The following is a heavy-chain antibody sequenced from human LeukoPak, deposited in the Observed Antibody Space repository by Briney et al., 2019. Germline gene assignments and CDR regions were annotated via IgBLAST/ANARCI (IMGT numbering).Heavy chain of an antibody. CDR1: GYTFTGYY. D-gene: IGHD3-10*01. J-gene: IGHJ6*02. V-gene: IGHV1-2*02. Sequence: ASVKVSCKASGYTFTGYYMHWVRQAPGQGLEWMGWINPNSGGTNYAQKFQGRVTMTRDTSISTAYMELSRLRSGDTAVYYCARDRTLSGGSGSYYNDGMDVWGQGTTVTVSS. CDR3: ARDRTLSGGSGSYYNDGMDV. CDR2: INPNSGGT.